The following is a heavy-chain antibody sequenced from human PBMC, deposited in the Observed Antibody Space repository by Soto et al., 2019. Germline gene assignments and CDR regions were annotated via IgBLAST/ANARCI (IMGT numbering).Heavy chain of an antibody. CDR1: GFTFSSYG. J-gene: IGHJ4*02. CDR2: ISYDGSDK. CDR3: AKDPQYYDFWSGYSAY. D-gene: IGHD3-3*01. V-gene: IGHV3-30*18. Sequence: GGSLRLSCAASGFTFSSYGMHWVRQAPGKGLEWVAVISYDGSDKYYSDSVKGRFTISRDNSKNTLYLQMNSLRAEDTAVYYCAKDPQYYDFWSGYSAYWGQGTLVTVSS.